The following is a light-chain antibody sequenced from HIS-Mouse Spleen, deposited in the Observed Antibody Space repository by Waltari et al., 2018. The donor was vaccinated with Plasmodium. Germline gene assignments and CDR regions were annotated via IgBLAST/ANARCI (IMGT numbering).Light chain of an antibody. V-gene: IGKV3-20*01. CDR1: QSVSSSY. CDR3: QQYGSSPLT. J-gene: IGKJ4*01. Sequence: EIVLTKSPGTLSLSPGERATLSCRASQSVSSSYLAWYQQKPGQAPRLLIYGASSRATGIPDRFRGSGSGTDFTLTISRLEPEDFAVYYCQQYGSSPLTFGGGTKVEIK. CDR2: GAS.